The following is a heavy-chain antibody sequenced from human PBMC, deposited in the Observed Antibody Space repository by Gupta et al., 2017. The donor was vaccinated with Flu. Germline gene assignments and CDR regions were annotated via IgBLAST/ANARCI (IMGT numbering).Heavy chain of an antibody. V-gene: IGHV2-5*02. CDR3: SHRGLSPGGGGFDP. D-gene: IGHD3-16*01. CDR1: GFSLSTSGVG. Sequence: QITLKESGPTLVKPTQTLTLTCTFSGFSLSTSGVGVGWIRQPPGKALEWLALIYWDDDKRYRPSRKCRLTITKDTSKIQVELTMTKMENVATSTYYFSHRGLSPGGGGFDPWGQGTLVTVSS. CDR2: IYWDDDK. J-gene: IGHJ5*02.